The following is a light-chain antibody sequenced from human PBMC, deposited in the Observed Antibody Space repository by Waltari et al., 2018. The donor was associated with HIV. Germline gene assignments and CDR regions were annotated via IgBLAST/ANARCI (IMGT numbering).Light chain of an antibody. CDR1: SSDVGAYNL. CDR3: SSYAGSATLA. CDR2: EVT. Sequence: QSALTQPPSASGSPGQSVTISCTGTSSDVGAYNLFPWYQQRPGEAPKLMIYEVTKRPSGVPARFSGSKSGNTASLTVSGLQAEDEADYYCSSYAGSATLAFGGGTKLTVL. V-gene: IGLV2-8*01. J-gene: IGLJ2*01.